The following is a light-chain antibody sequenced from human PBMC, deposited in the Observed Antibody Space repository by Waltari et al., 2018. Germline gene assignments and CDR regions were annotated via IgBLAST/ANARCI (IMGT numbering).Light chain of an antibody. V-gene: IGKV1-33*01. CDR3: QQYDSLLT. Sequence: DIQMTQFPSPLSASVGDRVTITCQASQDISNYVSWYQHKPGKAPSLLIYDASNLEAGVSSRFSGSGSGTIFTLTINSLRPEDIATYYCQQYDSLLTFGGGTKVQI. CDR2: DAS. CDR1: QDISNY. J-gene: IGKJ4*01.